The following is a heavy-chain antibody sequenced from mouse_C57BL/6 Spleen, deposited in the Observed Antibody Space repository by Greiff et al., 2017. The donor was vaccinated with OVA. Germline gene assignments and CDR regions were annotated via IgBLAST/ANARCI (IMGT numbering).Heavy chain of an antibody. CDR3: ARDYGSSQAWFAY. J-gene: IGHJ3*01. V-gene: IGHV5-6*01. CDR2: ISSGGSYT. Sequence: EVKLMESGGDLVKPGGSLKLSCAASGFTFSSYGMSWVRQTPDKRLEWVATISSGGSYTYYPDSVKGRFTISRDNAKNTLYLQMSSLKSEDTAMYYCARDYGSSQAWFAYWGQGTLVTVSA. CDR1: GFTFSSYG. D-gene: IGHD1-1*01.